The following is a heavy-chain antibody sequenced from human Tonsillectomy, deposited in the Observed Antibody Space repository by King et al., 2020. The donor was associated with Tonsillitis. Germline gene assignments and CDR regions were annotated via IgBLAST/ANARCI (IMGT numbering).Heavy chain of an antibody. CDR3: ARVKEGGDYVGPFDY. Sequence: QVQLVQSGAEVKKPGSSVRVSCKASGGTFSGYAISWVRQAPGQGLEWLGRIIPLFGTAIYAQTFQGRVTITADESTSTAYMELSSLRSEDTAVYFCARVKEGGDYVGPFDYWGQGTLVTVSS. CDR1: GGTFSGYA. D-gene: IGHD4-17*01. CDR2: IIPLFGTA. V-gene: IGHV1-69*15. J-gene: IGHJ4*02.